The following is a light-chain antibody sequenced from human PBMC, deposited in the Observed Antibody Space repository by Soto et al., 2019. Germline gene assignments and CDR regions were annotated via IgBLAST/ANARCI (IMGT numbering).Light chain of an antibody. J-gene: IGKJ1*01. CDR2: GAS. CDR1: QSVSSN. CDR3: QQYNNWPRT. Sequence: IVLTQSPATLSLSPGERATLSCRASQSVSSNSAWYQQKPGQAPRLLIYGASTRATGIPARFSGSGSGTEFTLTISSLQAEDFAVYYCQQYNNWPRTFGQGTKVDI. V-gene: IGKV3-15*01.